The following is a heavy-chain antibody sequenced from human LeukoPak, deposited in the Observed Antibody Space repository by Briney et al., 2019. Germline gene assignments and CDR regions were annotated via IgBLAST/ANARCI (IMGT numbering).Heavy chain of an antibody. CDR3: ARGPAGVLWFGELLGY. CDR2: IYSGGST. D-gene: IGHD3-10*01. CDR1: GFTVSSNY. Sequence: PGGSLRLSCAASGFTVSSNYMSWVRQAPGKGLEWVSVIYSGGSTYYADSVKGRFTISRDNSKNTLHLQMNSLRAEDTAVYYCARGPAGVLWFGELLGYWGQGTLVTVSS. J-gene: IGHJ4*02. V-gene: IGHV3-66*01.